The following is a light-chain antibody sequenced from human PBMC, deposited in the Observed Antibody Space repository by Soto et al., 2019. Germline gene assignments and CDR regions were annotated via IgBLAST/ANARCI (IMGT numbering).Light chain of an antibody. CDR3: SSYTSSSTLV. CDR2: EVA. J-gene: IGLJ2*01. V-gene: IGLV2-14*01. CDR1: SSDVGAYNY. Sequence: QSVLTQPASVSGSPGQSITISCTGTSSDVGAYNYVSWYQQHPGKAPRLIIYEVANRPSGVSNHFSGSKSGNTASLTISGLQPEDEANYYCSSYTSSSTLVFGGGTKLTVL.